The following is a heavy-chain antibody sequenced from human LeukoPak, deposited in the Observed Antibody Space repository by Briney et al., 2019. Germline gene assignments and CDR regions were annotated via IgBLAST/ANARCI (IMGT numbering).Heavy chain of an antibody. CDR2: ISGSGGNT. Sequence: GGSLRLSCAASGFTFSSYAMSWVRQAPGKGLEWVSAISGSGGNTYYADSVKGRFTMSRDNSKNTLYLQMNSLRAEDTAVYYCARIHSLYYYDSSGYGAFDIWGQGTMVTVSS. CDR3: ARIHSLYYYDSSGYGAFDI. J-gene: IGHJ3*02. V-gene: IGHV3-23*01. D-gene: IGHD3-22*01. CDR1: GFTFSSYA.